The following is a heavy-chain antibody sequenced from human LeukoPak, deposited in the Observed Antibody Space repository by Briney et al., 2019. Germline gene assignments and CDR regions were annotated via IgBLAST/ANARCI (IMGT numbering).Heavy chain of an antibody. V-gene: IGHV4-61*02. Sequence: TLSLTCTVSGGSISSDSYFWSWIRQPAGKGLEWIGLIYASGGTKYNPSLKSRVTISVDTSKNQFSLKLSSVTAADTAVYYCAGSSGDWGQGTLVTVSS. CDR3: AGSSGD. J-gene: IGHJ4*02. D-gene: IGHD3-10*01. CDR2: IYASGGT. CDR1: GGSISSDSYF.